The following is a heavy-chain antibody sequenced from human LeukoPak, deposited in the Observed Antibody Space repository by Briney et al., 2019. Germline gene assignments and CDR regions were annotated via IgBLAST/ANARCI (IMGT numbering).Heavy chain of an antibody. CDR2: IYDSGST. D-gene: IGHD4-17*01. CDR3: AREFGDYWWFDP. Sequence: SETLSLTCTVSGGSISGYYWSWIRQPPGKGLEWIGYIYDSGSTNYNPSLKSRVTISVDTSKNQFSLKLSSVTAADTAVYYCAREFGDYWWFDPWGQGTLVTVSS. CDR1: GGSISGYY. V-gene: IGHV4-59*12. J-gene: IGHJ5*02.